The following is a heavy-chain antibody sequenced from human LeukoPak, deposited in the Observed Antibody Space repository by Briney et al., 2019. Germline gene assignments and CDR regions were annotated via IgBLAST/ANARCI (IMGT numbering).Heavy chain of an antibody. CDR1: GFTFSDHY. CDR2: IFTSGVISGNT. D-gene: IGHD3-22*01. J-gene: IGHJ3*02. Sequence: GSLRLSCEAFGFTFSDHYMSWIRQPPGKGLEWIGRIFTSGVISGNTNYNPSLESRVTMSVDASKNQFSLRLTSVTAADTAIYYCARDRYYYDTSGYYSAFETWGQGTMVTVSS. CDR3: ARDRYYYDTSGYYSAFET. V-gene: IGHV4-4*07.